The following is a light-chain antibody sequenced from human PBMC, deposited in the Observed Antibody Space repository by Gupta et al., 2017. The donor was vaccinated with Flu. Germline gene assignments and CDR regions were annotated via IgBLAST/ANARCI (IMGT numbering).Light chain of an antibody. Sequence: EIVLTQSPGTLSLSPGERATLSCRASQSVSSSYLAWYQQKPGQAPRLLIYGASSWATGIPDRFSGSRSGTEFTLTISRLEPEDFAVYYCQQNCSSLWTFGQGTKVEIK. V-gene: IGKV3-20*01. CDR1: QSVSSSY. CDR3: QQNCSSLWT. CDR2: GAS. J-gene: IGKJ1*01.